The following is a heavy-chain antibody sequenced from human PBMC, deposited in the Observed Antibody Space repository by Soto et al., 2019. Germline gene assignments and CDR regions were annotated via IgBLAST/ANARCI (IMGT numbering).Heavy chain of an antibody. Sequence: QVQLQESGPGLVKPSETLSLTCTVSGGSISSYYWSWIRQPPGKGLEWIGYAYYGGNTNYNPSLKSRVSISVDTCKSQFALKLNSVTVADTDMYFCAKHLSAWLRLEAFDVWRLGTMVTVSS. V-gene: IGHV4-59*08. CDR3: AKHLSAWLRLEAFDV. J-gene: IGHJ3*01. CDR2: AYYGGNT. CDR1: GGSISSYY. D-gene: IGHD5-12*01.